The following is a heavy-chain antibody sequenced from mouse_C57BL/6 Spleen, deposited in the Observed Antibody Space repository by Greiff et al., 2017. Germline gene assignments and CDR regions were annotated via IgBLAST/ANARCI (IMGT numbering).Heavy chain of an antibody. Sequence: VQLQQPGAELVKPGASVKLSCKASGYTFTSYWMHWVKQRPGQGLEWIGMIHPNSGSTNYNEKFKSKATLTVDKSSSTAYMQLSSLTSEDSAVYYCARDDYGYDRDYAMDYWGQGTSVTVSS. CDR1: GYTFTSYW. CDR2: IHPNSGST. V-gene: IGHV1-64*01. D-gene: IGHD2-2*01. CDR3: ARDDYGYDRDYAMDY. J-gene: IGHJ4*01.